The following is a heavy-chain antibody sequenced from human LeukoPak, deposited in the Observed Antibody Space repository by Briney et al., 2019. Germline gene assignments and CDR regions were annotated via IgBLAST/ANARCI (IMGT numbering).Heavy chain of an antibody. CDR1: GFTFSSYD. Sequence: PGGSLRLSRAASGFTFSSYDMHWVRQATGKGLEWVSAIGTAGDTYYPGSVKGRFTISRENAKNSLYLQMNSLRAGDTAVYYCARGRYSGYVDYWGQGTLVTVSS. D-gene: IGHD5-12*01. J-gene: IGHJ4*02. CDR3: ARGRYSGYVDY. V-gene: IGHV3-13*01. CDR2: IGTAGDT.